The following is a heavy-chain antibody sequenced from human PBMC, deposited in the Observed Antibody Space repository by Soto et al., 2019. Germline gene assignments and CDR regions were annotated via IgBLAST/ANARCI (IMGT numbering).Heavy chain of an antibody. CDR1: GFTLSTYG. CDR2: ISYDGINK. V-gene: IGHV3-30*18. Sequence: QVQLVESGGGEVQPGRSLPTSCAASGFTLSTYGRHWVRQTPGKGLEWVAVISYDGINKFYSDSVKGRFTISRDNFKNTLTLQMNSLRADDTAVYSCAKDLQSYGDYDYYCYGMDVWGLGTRVTVSS. D-gene: IGHD4-17*01. CDR3: AKDLQSYGDYDYYCYGMDV. J-gene: IGHJ6*02.